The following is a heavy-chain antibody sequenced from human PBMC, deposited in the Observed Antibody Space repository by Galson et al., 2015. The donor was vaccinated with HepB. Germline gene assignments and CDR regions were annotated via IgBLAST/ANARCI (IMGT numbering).Heavy chain of an antibody. CDR2: IRSQFFGGTT. D-gene: IGHD2-8*01. Sequence: SLRLSCATSGFVFGDYSMTWVRQGPGKRLEWIGFIRSQFFGGTTKYAASVTGRFTISRDNSKNIVYLQMNNLETEDTAAYYCARGAESVLAMVSSDSNSDALDVWGQGTMVTVSS. V-gene: IGHV3-49*04. J-gene: IGHJ3*01. CDR3: ARGAESVLAMVSSDSNSDALDV. CDR1: GFVFGDYS.